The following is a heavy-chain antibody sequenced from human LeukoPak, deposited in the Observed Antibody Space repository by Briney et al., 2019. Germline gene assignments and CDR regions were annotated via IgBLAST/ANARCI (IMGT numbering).Heavy chain of an antibody. CDR2: IYTSGST. CDR1: GGSISSYY. Sequence: SETLSLTCTVSGGSISSYYWSWVRQPAGKGLEWIGRIYTSGSTNYNPSLKSRVTMSVDTSKNQFSLKLSSVTAADPAWYYCGRVFSAALTNWGQGTLVTVSS. V-gene: IGHV4-4*07. J-gene: IGHJ4*02. CDR3: GRVFSAALTN. D-gene: IGHD6-13*01.